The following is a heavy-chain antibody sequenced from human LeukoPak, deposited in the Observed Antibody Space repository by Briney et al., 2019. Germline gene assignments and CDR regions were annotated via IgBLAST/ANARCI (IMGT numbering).Heavy chain of an antibody. Sequence: PSETLSLTCTVSGGSISSSSYFWGWIRQPPGKGLEWVGSMSYSGSTYYNPSLKSRVTISVDTSKNQFSLKLSSVTAADTAVYYCARVPFRSYYDSSGYCFDYWGQGTLVTVSS. J-gene: IGHJ4*02. CDR1: GGSISSSSYF. V-gene: IGHV4-39*07. D-gene: IGHD3-22*01. CDR2: MSYSGST. CDR3: ARVPFRSYYDSSGYCFDY.